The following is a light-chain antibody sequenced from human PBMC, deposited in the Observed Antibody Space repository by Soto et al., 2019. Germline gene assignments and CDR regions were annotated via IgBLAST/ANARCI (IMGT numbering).Light chain of an antibody. CDR3: SSYAGSNHNWV. CDR2: EVS. Sequence: QSVLTQAPSASGSPGQSVTISCTGTSSDVGGYNYVSWYQQHPGKAPKLMIYEVSKRPSGVPDRFSGSRSGNTASLTVSGLQAQDEADYYCSSYAGSNHNWVFGGGTKLTVL. V-gene: IGLV2-8*01. CDR1: SSDVGGYNY. J-gene: IGLJ3*02.